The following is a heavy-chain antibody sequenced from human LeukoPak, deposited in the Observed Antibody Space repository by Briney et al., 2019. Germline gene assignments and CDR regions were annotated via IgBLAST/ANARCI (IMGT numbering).Heavy chain of an antibody. J-gene: IGHJ3*02. V-gene: IGHV4-31*03. CDR3: ARWKSTLATVPADAFDI. D-gene: IGHD2-2*01. Sequence: SQTLSLTCTVSGGSISSGGYYWSWIRQHPGKGLEWIGYIYYSGRTYYNPSLKSRVTISVDTSKNQFSLKLSSVTAADTAVYYCARWKSTLATVPADAFDIWGQGTMVTVSS. CDR2: IYYSGRT. CDR1: GGSISSGGYY.